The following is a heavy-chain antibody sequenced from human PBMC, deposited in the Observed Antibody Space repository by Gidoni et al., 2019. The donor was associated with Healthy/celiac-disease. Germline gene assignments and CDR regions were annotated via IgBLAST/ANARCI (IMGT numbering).Heavy chain of an antibody. CDR1: GFPFSNAW. CDR3: TVSVGVGATNVFYYYFIDV. D-gene: IGHD1-26*01. CDR2: IKNKTDGGTT. V-gene: IGHV3-15*01. Sequence: EVQLVESGGGLVKPGGSLRLSCAASGFPFSNAWMSWVRQAPGKGPEWVGRIKNKTDGGTTDYPAPRKGRFTNSKDDSKNPLYLQINRLETQDTAVYYLTVSVGVGATNVFYYYFIDVWGKGTPVTVSS. J-gene: IGHJ6*03.